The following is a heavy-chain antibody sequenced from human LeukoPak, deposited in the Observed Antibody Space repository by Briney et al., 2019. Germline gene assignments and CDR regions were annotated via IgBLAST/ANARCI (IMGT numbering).Heavy chain of an antibody. V-gene: IGHV4-59*11. D-gene: IGHD2-2*02. Sequence: WETLSLTCTVSGGSISSHYWSWIRQPPGKGLEWIGSIYYSGSTNYNPSLKRRVTISVDTSKNQFSLKLSSVTAADTAVYYCARARQLLYGGDAFDIWGGGTMVTVSS. CDR2: IYYSGST. J-gene: IGHJ3*02. CDR3: ARARQLLYGGDAFDI. CDR1: GGSISSHY.